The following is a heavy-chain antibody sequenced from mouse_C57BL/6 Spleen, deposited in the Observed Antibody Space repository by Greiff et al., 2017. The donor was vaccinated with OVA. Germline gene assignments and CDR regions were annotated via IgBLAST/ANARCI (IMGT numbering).Heavy chain of an antibody. V-gene: IGHV1-52*01. Sequence: VKLQQPGAELVRPGSSVKLSCKASGYTFTSYWMHWVKQRPIQGLEWIGNIDPSDSETHYNQKFKDKATLTVDKSSSTAYMQLSSLTSEDSAVYYCARADSNLFAYWGQGTLVTVSA. D-gene: IGHD2-5*01. CDR1: GYTFTSYW. CDR3: ARADSNLFAY. CDR2: IDPSDSET. J-gene: IGHJ3*01.